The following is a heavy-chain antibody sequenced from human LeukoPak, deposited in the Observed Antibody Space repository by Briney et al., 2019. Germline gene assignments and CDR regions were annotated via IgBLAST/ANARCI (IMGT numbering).Heavy chain of an antibody. CDR2: ISGSGGST. CDR1: GFTFSSYA. Sequence: GGSLRLSCAASGFTFSSYAMNWVRQAPGKGLEWVSGISGSGGSTYYADSVKGRFTISRDNSKNTLYLQMNSLRVEDTAVYYCARTSADYGEVLFDYWGQGTLVTVSS. J-gene: IGHJ4*02. V-gene: IGHV3-23*01. CDR3: ARTSADYGEVLFDY. D-gene: IGHD4-17*01.